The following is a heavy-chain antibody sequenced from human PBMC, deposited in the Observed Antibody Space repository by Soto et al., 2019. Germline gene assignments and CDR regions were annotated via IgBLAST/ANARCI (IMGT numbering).Heavy chain of an antibody. CDR3: AREVQPRYFDY. CDR1: GGSISSGGYY. CDR2: IYYSGST. Sequence: PSETLSLTCTVSGGSISSGGYYWSWIRQHPGKGLEWIGYIYYSGSTYYNPSLKSRVTISVDTSKNQFSLKLSSVTAADTAVYYCAREVQPRYFDYWGQGTLVTVSS. V-gene: IGHV4-31*03. J-gene: IGHJ4*02. D-gene: IGHD1-1*01.